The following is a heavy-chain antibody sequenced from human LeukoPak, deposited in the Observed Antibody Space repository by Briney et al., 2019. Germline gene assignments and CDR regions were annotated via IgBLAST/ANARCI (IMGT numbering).Heavy chain of an antibody. CDR3: ARGSYDFWSGYYREIDY. J-gene: IGHJ4*02. CDR2: IWYDGSNK. Sequence: GGSLRLSCAASGFTFSSYGMHWVRQAPGKGLEWVAVIWYDGSNKYYADSVKGRFTISRDNSKNTLYLQMNSLRAEDTAVYYCARGSYDFWSGYYREIDYWGQGTLVTVSS. CDR1: GFTFSSYG. D-gene: IGHD3-3*01. V-gene: IGHV3-33*01.